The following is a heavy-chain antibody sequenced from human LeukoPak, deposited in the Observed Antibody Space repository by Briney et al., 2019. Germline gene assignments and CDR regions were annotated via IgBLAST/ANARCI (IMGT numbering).Heavy chain of an antibody. V-gene: IGHV3-74*01. CDR2: IKSDGST. Sequence: GGSPRLSCAASGFTFSSYWMRWVRPAPGEGVVWVSRIKSDGSTRYADSVKGRFTISRDNAKNTVSLQMNSLRAEDTGVYYCARAPSEIGGYYPEYFRHWGQGTLVTVSP. CDR3: ARAPSEIGGYYPEYFRH. CDR1: GFTFSSYW. D-gene: IGHD3-22*01. J-gene: IGHJ1*01.